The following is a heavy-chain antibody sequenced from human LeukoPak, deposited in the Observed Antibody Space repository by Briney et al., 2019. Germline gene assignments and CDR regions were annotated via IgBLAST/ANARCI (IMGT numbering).Heavy chain of an antibody. CDR2: MNPNSGNT. CDR3: ARTVRWYSSPFDY. V-gene: IGHV1-8*01. CDR1: GYTFTSYD. D-gene: IGHD4-23*01. Sequence: GASVKVSCKASGYTFTSYDINWVRQATGQGLEWMGWMNPNSGNTGYAQKFQGRVTMTRNTSISTAYMEPSSLRSEDTAVYYCARTVRWYSSPFDYWGQGTLVTVSS. J-gene: IGHJ4*02.